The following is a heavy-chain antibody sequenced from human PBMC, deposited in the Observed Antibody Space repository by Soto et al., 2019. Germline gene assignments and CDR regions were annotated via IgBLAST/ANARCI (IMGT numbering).Heavy chain of an antibody. Sequence: PGGCLRLSCAASGFIFENFGMSWVRQAPRKGLEWISSISGSGFKKYYADSVKGRFTISRDNSKSTVYLELNNLSAEDTAVYHCAKNQGVELVPLATVDWFDPWGQGSVVTVPQ. CDR1: GFIFENFG. CDR3: AKNQGVELVPLATVDWFDP. V-gene: IGHV3-23*01. J-gene: IGHJ5*02. D-gene: IGHD1-26*01. CDR2: ISGSGFKK.